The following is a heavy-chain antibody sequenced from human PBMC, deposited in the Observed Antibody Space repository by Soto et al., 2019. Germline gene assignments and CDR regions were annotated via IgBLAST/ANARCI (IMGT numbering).Heavy chain of an antibody. J-gene: IGHJ4*02. CDR2: ISAYNGNT. Sequence: ASVKVSCKASGYTFTSYGISWVRQAPGQGLEWMGWISAYNGNTNYAQKLQGRVTMTTDTSTSTAYMELRSLRSDDTAVYYCATYPRPRLAAAGTYSDYWGQGTLVTVSS. CDR3: ATYPRPRLAAAGTYSDY. V-gene: IGHV1-18*04. CDR1: GYTFTSYG. D-gene: IGHD6-13*01.